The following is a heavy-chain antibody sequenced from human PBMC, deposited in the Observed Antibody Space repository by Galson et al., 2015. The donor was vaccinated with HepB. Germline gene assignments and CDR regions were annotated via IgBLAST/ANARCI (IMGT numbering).Heavy chain of an antibody. V-gene: IGHV3-30*03. CDR1: GFTFSSFA. CDR3: ARGYTSDWNSWFDP. Sequence: SLRLSCAASGFTFSSFAMHWVRQAPGKGLEWVAVISYDKKRIYYADSVRGRFTISRDSSQNTLYLQMDSLRTEDTAVYYCARGYTSDWNSWFDPRGQGTLVTVSS. CDR2: ISYDKKRI. D-gene: IGHD6-19*01. J-gene: IGHJ5*02.